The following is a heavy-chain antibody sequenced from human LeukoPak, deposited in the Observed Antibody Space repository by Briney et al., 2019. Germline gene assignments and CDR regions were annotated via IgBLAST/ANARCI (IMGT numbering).Heavy chain of an antibody. CDR2: ISGSGGST. D-gene: IGHD5-18*01. CDR1: GFTFSSYA. CDR3: AKVGGKIQPRPGLGGYYFDY. J-gene: IGHJ4*02. Sequence: GGSLRLSCAAPGFTFSSYAMSWVRQAPGKGLEWVSAISGSGGSTYYADSVKGRFTISRDNSKNTLYLQMNSLRAEDTAVYYCAKVGGKIQPRPGLGGYYFDYWGQGTLVTVSS. V-gene: IGHV3-23*01.